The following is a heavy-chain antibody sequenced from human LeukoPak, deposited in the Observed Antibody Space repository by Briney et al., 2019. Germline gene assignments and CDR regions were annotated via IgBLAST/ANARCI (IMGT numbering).Heavy chain of an antibody. CDR1: GFTFSSYS. Sequence: GGSLRLSCAASGFTFSSYSMNWVRQAPGNGLEWVSSISSSSSYINYADSVKGRFTISRDNAKNSLYLQMNSLRAEDTAVYYCERDDCSSTSCYLGLDYFDYWGQGTLVTVSS. CDR3: ERDDCSSTSCYLGLDYFDY. J-gene: IGHJ4*02. V-gene: IGHV3-21*01. D-gene: IGHD2-2*01. CDR2: ISSSSSYI.